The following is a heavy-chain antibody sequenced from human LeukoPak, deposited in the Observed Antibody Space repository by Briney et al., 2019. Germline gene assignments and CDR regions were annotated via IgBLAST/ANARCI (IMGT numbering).Heavy chain of an antibody. CDR3: ARGSGPGGRGYYFDY. J-gene: IGHJ4*02. Sequence: KSSETLSLTCAVYGGSFSGYYWSWIRQPPGKGLEWIGEINHSGSTNYNPSLKSRVTISVDTSKNQFSLKLSSVTAADTAVYYCARGSGPGGRGYYFDYWGQGTLVTVSS. V-gene: IGHV4-34*01. CDR2: INHSGST. D-gene: IGHD1-26*01. CDR1: GGSFSGYY.